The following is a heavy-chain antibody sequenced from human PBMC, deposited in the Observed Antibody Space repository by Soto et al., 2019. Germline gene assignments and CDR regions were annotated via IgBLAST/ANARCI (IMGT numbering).Heavy chain of an antibody. Sequence: EVQLLESGGGFVQPGGSLRLSCAASGFPFSGYAMTWVRQAPGQGLEWVSTISSSGDLIYYADSVKGRFAISRDNSRSTLYLQMNSLGVEDTAVYYCARGLSGPHGTTNYVHSWGQGTLVTVSS. CDR1: GFPFSGYA. V-gene: IGHV3-23*01. J-gene: IGHJ4*02. CDR3: ARGLSGPHGTTNYVHS. D-gene: IGHD3-10*02. CDR2: ISSSGDLI.